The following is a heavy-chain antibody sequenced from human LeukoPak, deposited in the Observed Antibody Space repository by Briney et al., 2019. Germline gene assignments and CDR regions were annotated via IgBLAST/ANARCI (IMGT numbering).Heavy chain of an antibody. V-gene: IGHV4-39*07. CDR3: ARERDYGDY. CDR1: GGSISCGGCY. J-gene: IGHJ4*02. Sequence: RASETLSLTCTVSGGSISCGGCYWGWIRQPPGKGLEWIGNIYYSGNTYYNPSLKSRVTISLDTSKKQFSLKLSSMTAADTAVYYCARERDYGDYWGQGTLVTVSS. CDR2: IYYSGNT.